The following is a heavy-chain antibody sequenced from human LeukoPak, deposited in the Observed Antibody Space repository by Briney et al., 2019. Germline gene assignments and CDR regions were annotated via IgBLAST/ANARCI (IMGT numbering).Heavy chain of an antibody. Sequence: PGGSLRLFCAASGFTFSSYSMNWVRQAPGRGREWVSPISSSSSYIYYADSVKGRFTISRDNAKNSLYLQMNILRAEDTAVYYCARGHYDSSGYYYLTASFDYWGQGTLVTVSS. D-gene: IGHD3-22*01. CDR2: ISSSSSYI. V-gene: IGHV3-21*01. J-gene: IGHJ4*02. CDR1: GFTFSSYS. CDR3: ARGHYDSSGYYYLTASFDY.